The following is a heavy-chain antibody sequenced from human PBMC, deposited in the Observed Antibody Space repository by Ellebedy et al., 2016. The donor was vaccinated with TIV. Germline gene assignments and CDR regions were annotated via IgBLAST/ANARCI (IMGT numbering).Heavy chain of an antibody. CDR3: TRRDSSSGD. CDR1: GFTFSGSA. CDR2: IRSKANSYAT. V-gene: IGHV3-73*01. J-gene: IGHJ4*02. Sequence: GGSLRLSCAASGFTFSGSAMHWVRQASGKGLEWVGRIRSKANSYATAYAASVKGRFTISRDDSKNTAYLQMNSLKTEDTAVYYCTRRDSSSGDWGQGTLVTVSS. D-gene: IGHD6-6*01.